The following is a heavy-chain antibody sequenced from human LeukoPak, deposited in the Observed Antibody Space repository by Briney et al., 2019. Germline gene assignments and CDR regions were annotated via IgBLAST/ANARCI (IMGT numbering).Heavy chain of an antibody. V-gene: IGHV3-7*01. D-gene: IGHD5-18*01. CDR2: IKEDGSKK. J-gene: IGHJ4*02. CDR1: GFTFSRYW. CDR3: ARDRDTAMGL. Sequence: PGGSLRLSCAASGFTFSRYWMTWVRQAPGKGLEWVANIKEDGSKKNYVDSVKGRFTISRDNAKNSLYLQMNSLRAEDTAVYYCARDRDTAMGLWGQGTLVTVSS.